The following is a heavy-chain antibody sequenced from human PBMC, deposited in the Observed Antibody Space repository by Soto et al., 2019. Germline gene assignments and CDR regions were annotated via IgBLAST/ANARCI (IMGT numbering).Heavy chain of an antibody. CDR3: ARSSIAAGGADAFDI. CDR2: IIPILGIA. D-gene: IGHD6-6*01. CDR1: GGTFSSYT. V-gene: IGHV1-69*02. J-gene: IGHJ3*02. Sequence: ASVKVSCKASGGTFSSYTISWVRQAPGQGLEWMGRIIPILGIANYAQKFQGRVTITTYKSISTAYMELSSLRSEDTAVYYCARSSIAAGGADAFDIWGQGTMVTVSS.